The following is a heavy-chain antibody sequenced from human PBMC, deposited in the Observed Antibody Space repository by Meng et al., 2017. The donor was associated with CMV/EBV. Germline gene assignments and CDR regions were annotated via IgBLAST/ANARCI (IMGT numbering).Heavy chain of an antibody. V-gene: IGHV4-39*07. D-gene: IGHD5-18*01. CDR2: IYYSGST. CDR1: GGSISSSSYD. Sequence: VSGGSISSSSYDWGWIRQPPGKGLEWIGSIYYSGSTYYNPSLKSRVTISVDTSKNQFSLKLSSVTAADTAVYYCARELGYSSPFGYWGQGTLVTVSS. J-gene: IGHJ4*02. CDR3: ARELGYSSPFGY.